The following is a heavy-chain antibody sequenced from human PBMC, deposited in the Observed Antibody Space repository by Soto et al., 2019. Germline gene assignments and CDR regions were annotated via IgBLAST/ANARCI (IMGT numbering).Heavy chain of an antibody. CDR2: INDEGDNA. J-gene: IGHJ4*02. V-gene: IGHV3-74*01. Sequence: GGALRLSCEAYAFIFKMYYLDRVGPNPGKGPVWVPRINDEGDNATYADSVKGRFTISRDNAKNTLYLQMDGLRVDDTGLYYCARGPRVSSIGTGAYWGQGSLFTVSS. CDR1: AFIFKMYY. CDR3: ARGPRVSSIGTGAY. D-gene: IGHD1-26*01.